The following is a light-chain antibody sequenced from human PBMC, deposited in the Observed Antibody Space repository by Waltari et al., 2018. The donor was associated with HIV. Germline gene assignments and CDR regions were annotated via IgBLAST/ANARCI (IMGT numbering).Light chain of an antibody. CDR2: ITN. Sequence: QTVVTQEPSFSVSPRGTVTLTCGLSSCPVSPSYYTSLYQQTPDQAPRTLIYITNTRSSGVTDRFSGSILGNKAALTITGAQADDESDYYCVLYMGSGIRVLGGGTKLTVL. J-gene: IGLJ3*02. CDR1: SCPVSPSYY. CDR3: VLYMGSGIRV. V-gene: IGLV8-61*01.